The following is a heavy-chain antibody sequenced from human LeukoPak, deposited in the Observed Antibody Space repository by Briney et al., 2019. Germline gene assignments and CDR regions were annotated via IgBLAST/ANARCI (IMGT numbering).Heavy chain of an antibody. V-gene: IGHV1-8*02. CDR2: MNPNSGNT. CDR1: GYTFTGYY. D-gene: IGHD3-3*01. CDR3: ARGPTPTYYDFWSGYFYYGMDV. Sequence: ASVKVSCKASGYTFTGYYLHWVRQATGQGLEWMGWMNPNSGNTGYAQKFQGRVTMTRNTSISTAYMELSSLRSEDTAVYYCARGPTPTYYDFWSGYFYYGMDVWGQGTTVTVSS. J-gene: IGHJ6*02.